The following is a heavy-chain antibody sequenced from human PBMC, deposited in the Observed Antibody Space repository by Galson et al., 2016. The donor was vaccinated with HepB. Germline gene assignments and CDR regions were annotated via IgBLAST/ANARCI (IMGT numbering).Heavy chain of an antibody. D-gene: IGHD2-2*01. CDR2: ISSSGNTI. J-gene: IGHJ4*02. CDR3: ARVAAMLDC. Sequence: SLRLSCAASGFTFSNYYMSWIRQAPGKGLEWISYISSSGNTIYYADSVKGRFTISRDDAKNSLYLQMNSLRADDTAVYYCARVAAMLDCWGQGTLVTVSS. V-gene: IGHV3-11*01. CDR1: GFTFSNYY.